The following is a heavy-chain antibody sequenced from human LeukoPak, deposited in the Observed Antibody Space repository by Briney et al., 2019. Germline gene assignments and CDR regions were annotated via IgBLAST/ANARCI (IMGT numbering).Heavy chain of an antibody. J-gene: IGHJ4*02. CDR1: GFTFSSYG. D-gene: IGHD6-13*01. V-gene: IGHV3-30*03. Sequence: PGRSLRLSCAASGFTFSSYGMHWVRQAPGKGLEWVAVISYDGSNKYYADSVKGRFTISRDNSKNTLYLQMNSLRAEDTAVYYCARDSIAAAGTPDYWGQGTLVTVSS. CDR2: ISYDGSNK. CDR3: ARDSIAAAGTPDY.